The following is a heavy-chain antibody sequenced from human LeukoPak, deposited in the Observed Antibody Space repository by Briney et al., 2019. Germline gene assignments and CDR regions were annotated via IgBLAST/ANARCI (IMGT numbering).Heavy chain of an antibody. CDR2: IYWDDDK. V-gene: IGHV2-5*02. J-gene: IGHJ4*02. CDR1: GFSISTSGVG. D-gene: IGHD3-10*01. Sequence: SGPTLVNPTQTLTLTCTLSGFSISTSGVGVRWIRQPPGRALEGLALIYWDDDKRYNPSLKSRLTITKDASKNQVVLTVTNMDPVDTGTYYCVHSRPGTSFDYWGQGILVTVSS. CDR3: VHSRPGTSFDY.